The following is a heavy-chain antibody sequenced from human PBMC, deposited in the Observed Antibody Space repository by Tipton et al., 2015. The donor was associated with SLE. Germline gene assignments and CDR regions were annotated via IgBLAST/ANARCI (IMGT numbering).Heavy chain of an antibody. CDR3: ARVWSGDTDY. CDR1: GFTVSSNY. CDR2: IYSGGST. V-gene: IGHV3-53*05. Sequence: LSLTCAASGFTVSSNYMSWVRQAPGKGLEWVSVIYSGGSTYYADSVKGRFTISRDNSKNTLYLQMNSLRAEDTAVYYCARVWSGDTDYWGQGTLVTVSS. J-gene: IGHJ4*02. D-gene: IGHD2-21*02.